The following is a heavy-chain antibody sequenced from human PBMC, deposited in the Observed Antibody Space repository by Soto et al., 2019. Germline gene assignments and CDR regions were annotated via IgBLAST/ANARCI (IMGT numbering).Heavy chain of an antibody. V-gene: IGHV1-69*13. CDR1: GGTFSSYA. D-gene: IGHD2-2*02. CDR2: IIPIFGTA. Sequence: ASVKVSCKASGGTFSSYAISWVRQAPGQGLEWMGGIIPIFGTANYAQKFQGRVTITADESTSTAYMELSSLRSEDTAVYYCARGYCSSTSCYRPSCYYYGMDVWGQGTTVTVSS. CDR3: ARGYCSSTSCYRPSCYYYGMDV. J-gene: IGHJ6*02.